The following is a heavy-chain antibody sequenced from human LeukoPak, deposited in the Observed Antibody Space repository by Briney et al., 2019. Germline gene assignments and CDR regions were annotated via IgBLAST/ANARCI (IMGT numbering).Heavy chain of an antibody. CDR2: ISSSSSYI. V-gene: IGHV3-21*01. D-gene: IGHD5-18*01. Sequence: GGSLSLSCAASGFTFSSYSMNWVRQAPGKGLEWVSSISSSSSYIYYADSVKGRFTISRDNAKNSLYLQMNSLRAEDTAVYYCASIVDTAMVTWAFDIWGQGTMVTVSS. J-gene: IGHJ3*02. CDR1: GFTFSSYS. CDR3: ASIVDTAMVTWAFDI.